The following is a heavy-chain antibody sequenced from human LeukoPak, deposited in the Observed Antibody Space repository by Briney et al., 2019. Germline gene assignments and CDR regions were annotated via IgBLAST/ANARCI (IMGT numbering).Heavy chain of an antibody. CDR1: GGSINTYY. V-gene: IGHV4-59*01. CDR3: ARGAYSETEYGDSPYFDY. CDR2: IYHSGST. D-gene: IGHD4-17*01. Sequence: PSETLSLTCTVSGGSINTYYWSWIRQPPGKGLEWIGYIYHSGSTRYIPSLESRVTMSLDMSKNQFSLKVSAVTAADTAVYYCARGAYSETEYGDSPYFDYWGQGTLVTVSS. J-gene: IGHJ4*02.